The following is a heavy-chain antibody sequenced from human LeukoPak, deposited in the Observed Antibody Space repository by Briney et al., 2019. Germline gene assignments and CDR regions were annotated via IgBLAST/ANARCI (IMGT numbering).Heavy chain of an antibody. Sequence: GESLRLSCAASGFTFSSYSMNWVRQAPGKGLGWVSSISSSSSYIYYADSVKGRFTISRDNAKNSLYLQMNSLRAEDTAVYYCARVGDGYNMGDWFDPWGQGTLVTVSS. CDR1: GFTFSSYS. D-gene: IGHD5-24*01. CDR3: ARVGDGYNMGDWFDP. V-gene: IGHV3-21*01. CDR2: ISSSSSYI. J-gene: IGHJ5*02.